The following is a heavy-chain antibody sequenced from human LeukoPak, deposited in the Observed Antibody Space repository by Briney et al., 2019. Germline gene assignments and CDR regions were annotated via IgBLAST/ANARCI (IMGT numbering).Heavy chain of an antibody. CDR2: ISSSGST. CDR3: ARHVVIVATTSLWSTVTKSSYFDY. D-gene: IGHD5-12*01. V-gene: IGHV4-4*07. CDR1: GGSISNYY. Sequence: SETLSLTCTVSGGSISNYYWSWIRQPAGKGLEWIGRISSSGSTNYNPSLKSRVTISVDTSKNQFSLELSSVTAADTAVYYCARHVVIVATTSLWSTVTKSSYFDYWGQGTLVTVSS. J-gene: IGHJ4*02.